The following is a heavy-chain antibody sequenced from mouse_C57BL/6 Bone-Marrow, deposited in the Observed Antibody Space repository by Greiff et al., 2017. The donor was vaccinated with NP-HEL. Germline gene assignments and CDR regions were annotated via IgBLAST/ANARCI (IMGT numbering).Heavy chain of an antibody. Sequence: QVQLKQPGAELVKPGASVKLSCKASGYTFTSYWMHWVKQRPGQGLEWIGMIHPNSGSTNYNEKFKSKATLTVDKSSSTAYMQLSSLTSEDSAVYYCASPVVAPSYWYFDVWGTGTTVTVSS. J-gene: IGHJ1*03. CDR2: IHPNSGST. CDR1: GYTFTSYW. D-gene: IGHD1-1*01. V-gene: IGHV1-64*01. CDR3: ASPVVAPSYWYFDV.